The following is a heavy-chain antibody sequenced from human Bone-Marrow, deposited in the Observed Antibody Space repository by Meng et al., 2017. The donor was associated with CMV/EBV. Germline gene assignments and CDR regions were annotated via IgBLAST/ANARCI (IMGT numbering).Heavy chain of an antibody. D-gene: IGHD1-1*01. CDR3: AREVEGTY. Sequence: ASVKVSCKASGYTFTGYYMHWVRQAPGQGREWMGWINPNSGGTNDVQKFQGRVTKNRDTLISTAYKEQSRLRSDDTAVDYCAREVEGTYWGQGTLVTVSS. CDR1: GYTFTGYY. CDR2: INPNSGGT. J-gene: IGHJ4*02. V-gene: IGHV1-2*02.